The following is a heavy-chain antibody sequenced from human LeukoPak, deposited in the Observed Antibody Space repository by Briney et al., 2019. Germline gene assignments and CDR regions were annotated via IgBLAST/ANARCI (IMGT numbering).Heavy chain of an antibody. D-gene: IGHD5-18*01. CDR3: ARDRYGYPTAYYMDV. CDR1: GGSISSYY. Sequence: PSETLSLICTVSGGSISSYYWSWIRQPAGKGLEWIGRIYTSGSTNYNPSLKSRVTMSVDTSKNQFSLKLSSVTAADTAVYYCARDRYGYPTAYYMDVWGKGTTVTVSS. CDR2: IYTSGST. J-gene: IGHJ6*03. V-gene: IGHV4-4*07.